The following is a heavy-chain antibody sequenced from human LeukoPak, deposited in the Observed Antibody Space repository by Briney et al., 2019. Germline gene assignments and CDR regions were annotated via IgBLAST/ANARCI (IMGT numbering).Heavy chain of an antibody. CDR2: IKQDGSEK. CDR1: GFTFSNFW. V-gene: IGHV3-7*01. J-gene: IGHJ5*02. CDR3: ARDLMTTVPDNWFDP. D-gene: IGHD4-17*01. Sequence: PGESLRLSCTASGFTFSNFWMGWVRQAPGKGLEWVANIKQDGSEKYYVDSVKGRFTISRDNAKNSLYLQMNSLRAEDTAVYYCARDLMTTVPDNWFDPWGQGTLVTVSS.